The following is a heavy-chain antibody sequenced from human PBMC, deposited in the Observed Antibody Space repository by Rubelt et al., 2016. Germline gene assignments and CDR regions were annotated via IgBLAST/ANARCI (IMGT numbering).Heavy chain of an antibody. Sequence: EVQLVESGGGLVKPGGSLRLSCAASGFTFSDAWMTWVRQAPGKGLEWVGRIKSKSDGGTRDYAAPVKDRFTISRDGSRNTLYLQMNSLKTEDTALDNWTTDGGYSSAWPIDYWGQGTLVTVSS. D-gene: IGHD6-19*01. CDR1: GFTFSDAW. CDR2: IKSKSDGGTR. V-gene: IGHV3-15*01. J-gene: IGHJ4*02. CDR3: TTDGGYSSAWPIDY.